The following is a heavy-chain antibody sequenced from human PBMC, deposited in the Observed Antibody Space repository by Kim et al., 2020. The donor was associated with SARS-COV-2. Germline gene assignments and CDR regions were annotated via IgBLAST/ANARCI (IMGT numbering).Heavy chain of an antibody. CDR3: TRRVYYYDSSGYQSVYYFDY. J-gene: IGHJ4*02. CDR2: IRSKANSYAT. Sequence: GGSLRLSCAASGFTFSGSAMHWVRQASGKGLEWVGRIRSKANSYATAYAASVKGRFTISRDDSKNTAYLQMNSLKTEDTAVYYCTRRVYYYDSSGYQSVYYFDYWGQGTLVTVSS. D-gene: IGHD3-22*01. CDR1: GFTFSGSA. V-gene: IGHV3-73*01.